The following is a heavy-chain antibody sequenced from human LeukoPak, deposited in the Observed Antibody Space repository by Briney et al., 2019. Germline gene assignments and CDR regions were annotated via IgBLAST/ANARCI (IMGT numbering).Heavy chain of an antibody. J-gene: IGHJ4*02. CDR2: IYPSDSDT. CDR3: ATTTVTTGSPFDY. CDR1: GSSFATNW. Sequence: GASLQISCKGSGSSFATNWIGWVRQLPGKGLEWMGIIYPSDSDTRYSPSFQGQVTISADKSISTAYLQWSSLRASDTAMYYCATTTVTTGSPFDYWGQGTLVTVSS. V-gene: IGHV5-51*01. D-gene: IGHD4-11*01.